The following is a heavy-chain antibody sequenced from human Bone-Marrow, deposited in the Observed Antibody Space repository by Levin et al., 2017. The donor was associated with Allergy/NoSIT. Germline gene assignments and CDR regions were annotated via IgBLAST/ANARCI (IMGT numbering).Heavy chain of an antibody. Sequence: GESLKISCAASGFTFSSYWMSWVRQAPGKGLEWVANIKQDGSEKYYVDSVKGRFTISRDNAKNSLYLQMNSLRAEDTAVYYCARGGIADNRWGQGTLVTVSS. D-gene: IGHD6-13*01. CDR3: ARGGIADNR. CDR1: GFTFSSYW. V-gene: IGHV3-7*04. J-gene: IGHJ5*02. CDR2: IKQDGSEK.